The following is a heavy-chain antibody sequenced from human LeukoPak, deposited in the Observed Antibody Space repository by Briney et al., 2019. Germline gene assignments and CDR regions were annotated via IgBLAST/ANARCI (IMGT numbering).Heavy chain of an antibody. CDR1: GFTFSSYS. CDR3: AKSPRYWTNGVCFHFDY. CDR2: ISSSSSTI. Sequence: PGGSLRLSCAASGFTFSSYSMNWVRQAPGKGLEWVSYISSSSSTIYYADSVKGRFTIPRDNAKNSLYLLMNSLRAEDTAVYYCAKSPRYWTNGVCFHFDYWGQGTLVTVSS. V-gene: IGHV3-48*04. J-gene: IGHJ4*02. D-gene: IGHD2-8*01.